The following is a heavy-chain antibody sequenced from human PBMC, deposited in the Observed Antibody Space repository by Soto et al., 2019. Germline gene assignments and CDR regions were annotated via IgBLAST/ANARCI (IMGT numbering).Heavy chain of an antibody. V-gene: IGHV4-34*01. J-gene: IGHJ4*02. Sequence: SETLSLTCAVYGGSFSGYYWSWIRQPPGKGLEWIGEINHSGSTNYNPSLKSRVTISVDTSKNQFSLKLSSVTAADTAVYYCARSTRIQLWRSPFYYFYYWGQGTLVTVS. CDR1: GGSFSGYY. D-gene: IGHD5-18*01. CDR2: INHSGST. CDR3: ARSTRIQLWRSPFYYFYY.